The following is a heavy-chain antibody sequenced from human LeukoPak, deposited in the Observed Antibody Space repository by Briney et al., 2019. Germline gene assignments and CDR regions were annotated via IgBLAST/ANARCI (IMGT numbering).Heavy chain of an antibody. V-gene: IGHV3-33*08. CDR1: GFTFSSYW. CDR3: ARAVSDSGGYQAYFDY. Sequence: GSLRLSCAASGFTFSSYWMSWVRQAPGKGLEWVAGIWYDGSKEYYVDSVKGRFTISRDNSKNTLFLQMNSLRAEDTAVYYCARAVSDSGGYQAYFDYWGQGTLVTVSS. D-gene: IGHD3-22*01. J-gene: IGHJ4*02. CDR2: IWYDGSKE.